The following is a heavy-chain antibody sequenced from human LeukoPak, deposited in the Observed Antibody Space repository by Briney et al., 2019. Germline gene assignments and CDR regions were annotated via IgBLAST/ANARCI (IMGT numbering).Heavy chain of an antibody. J-gene: IGHJ3*02. Sequence: ASVKVSCKASGGTFSSYAISWVRQAPGQGLEWMGGIIPIFGTANYAQKFQGRVTITADESTSTAYMELSSLRSEDMAVYYCARDSIAARPIALDIWGQGTMVTVSS. V-gene: IGHV1-69*13. CDR2: IIPIFGTA. CDR3: ARDSIAARPIALDI. CDR1: GGTFSSYA. D-gene: IGHD6-6*01.